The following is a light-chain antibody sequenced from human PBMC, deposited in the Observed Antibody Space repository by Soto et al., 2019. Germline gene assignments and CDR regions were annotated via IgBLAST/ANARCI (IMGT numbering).Light chain of an antibody. CDR2: ANN. J-gene: IGLJ2*01. Sequence: QLVLTQPPSVSGAPGQRVTISCTGSSSNIGAGYDVHWYHQLPGTAPKLLIYANNNRPSGVPDRFSGSKSGTSASLAITGLQAEDEADYYCQSYDSSLSAVVFGGGTKLTVL. V-gene: IGLV1-40*01. CDR3: QSYDSSLSAVV. CDR1: SSNIGAGYD.